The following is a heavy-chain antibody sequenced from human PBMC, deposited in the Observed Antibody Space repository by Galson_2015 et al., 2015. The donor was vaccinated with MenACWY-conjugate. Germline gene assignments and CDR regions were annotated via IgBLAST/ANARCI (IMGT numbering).Heavy chain of an antibody. CDR2: ISPDGSVT. D-gene: IGHD5-24*01. Sequence: SLRLACAASGFTFNQYWMHWVRQAPGKGLVWVSRISPDGSVTNYADSVKGRFTLSRDNAKNKLYRQMNSLRGDDTAVYYCTRGNDSYIRFDPWGQGTLVTVSS. CDR1: GFTFNQYW. J-gene: IGHJ5*02. CDR3: TRGNDSYIRFDP. V-gene: IGHV3-74*01.